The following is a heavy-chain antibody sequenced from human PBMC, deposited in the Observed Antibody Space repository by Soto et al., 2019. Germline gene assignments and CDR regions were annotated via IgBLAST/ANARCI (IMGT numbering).Heavy chain of an antibody. CDR3: ARVGIVTGGFDY. J-gene: IGHJ4*02. CDR1: GGSISSYY. CDR2: IYYSGST. Sequence: SETLSLTCTVSGGSISSYYWSWIRQPPGKGLEWIGYIYYSGSTNYNPSLKSRVTISVDTSKNQFSLKLSSVTAADTAVYYCARVGIVTGGFDYWGQGTLVTVSS. V-gene: IGHV4-59*01. D-gene: IGHD1-26*01.